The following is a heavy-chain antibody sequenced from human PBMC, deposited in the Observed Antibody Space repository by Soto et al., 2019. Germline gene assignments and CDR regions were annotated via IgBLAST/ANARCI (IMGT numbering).Heavy chain of an antibody. CDR1: GFTFSSYG. J-gene: IGHJ4*02. Sequence: GGSLSLSCAASGFTFSSYGMHWVRQAPGKGLEWVALIWSDGSNKYYADSVKGRFTISRDNSKSTLYLEMSSLRAEDTAVYYCARDLGSSYSRPLDYWGQGTLVTVSS. V-gene: IGHV3-33*01. CDR2: IWSDGSNK. CDR3: ARDLGSSYSRPLDY. D-gene: IGHD3-10*01.